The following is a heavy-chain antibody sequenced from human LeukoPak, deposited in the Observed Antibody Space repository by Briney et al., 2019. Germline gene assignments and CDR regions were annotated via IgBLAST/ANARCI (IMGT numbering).Heavy chain of an antibody. Sequence: PSETLSLTCTVSGGSISSYYWSWIRQPTGKGLEWIGYIYYSGSTNYNPSLKSRVTISVDTSKNQFSLKLSSVTAADTAVYYCAAGSSGWYWFFDLWGRGTLVTVSS. D-gene: IGHD6-19*01. CDR1: GGSISSYY. J-gene: IGHJ2*01. CDR2: IYYSGST. V-gene: IGHV4-59*01. CDR3: AAGSSGWYWFFDL.